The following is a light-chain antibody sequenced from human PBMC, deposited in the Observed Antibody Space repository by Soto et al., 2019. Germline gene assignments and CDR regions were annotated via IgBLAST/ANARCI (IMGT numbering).Light chain of an antibody. Sequence: QSVLTQPPSVSGAPGQTITISCTGSSSNIGADYDVHWYQHLPGTAPKLLIYGNTNRPSGVPDRLSGSRSGTSASLAITGLQADDEADYYCQSYDSSPSAVVFGGGTKLTVL. CDR3: QSYDSSPSAVV. CDR2: GNT. J-gene: IGLJ2*01. CDR1: SSNIGADYD. V-gene: IGLV1-40*01.